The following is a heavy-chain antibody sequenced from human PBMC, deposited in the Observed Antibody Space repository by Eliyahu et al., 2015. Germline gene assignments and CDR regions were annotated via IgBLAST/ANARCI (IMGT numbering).Heavy chain of an antibody. CDR1: GFTFSDYY. CDR3: ARGLIMVYAILDY. CDR2: ISSSGSTI. Sequence: QVQLVESGGGLVKPGGSLXLXCAASGFTFSDYYXSWIRQAPGKGLGWVSYISSSGSTIYYADSVKGRFTISRDNAKNSLYLQMNSLRAEDTAVYYCARGLIMVYAILDYWGQGTLVTVSS. D-gene: IGHD2-8*01. J-gene: IGHJ4*02. V-gene: IGHV3-11*01.